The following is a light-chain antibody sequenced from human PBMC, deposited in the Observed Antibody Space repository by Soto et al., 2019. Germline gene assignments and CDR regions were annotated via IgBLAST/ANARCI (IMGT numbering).Light chain of an antibody. Sequence: IVMTQSPATLSVSPGERATLSCRASQSVSSNLAWYQQKPGQAPRLLIYGASTRATGIPARFSGSGSGTEFTLTISSLQSEDFAVYYCQQSNNWPDTFGGGTKVDIK. CDR2: GAS. J-gene: IGKJ4*01. CDR1: QSVSSN. CDR3: QQSNNWPDT. V-gene: IGKV3-15*01.